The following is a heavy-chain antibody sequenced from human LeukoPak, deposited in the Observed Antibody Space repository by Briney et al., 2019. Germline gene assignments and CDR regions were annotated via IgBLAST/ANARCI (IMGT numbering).Heavy chain of an antibody. J-gene: IGHJ4*02. CDR2: ISYDGSNK. CDR3: ARDLYGYDLALDY. D-gene: IGHD5-12*01. Sequence: GGSLRLSCAASGFTFSGYAMHWVRQAPGKGLEWVAVISYDGSNKYYADSVKGRFTISRDNSKNTLYLQMNSLRAEDTAVYYCARDLYGYDLALDYWGQGTLVTVSS. V-gene: IGHV3-30*04. CDR1: GFTFSGYA.